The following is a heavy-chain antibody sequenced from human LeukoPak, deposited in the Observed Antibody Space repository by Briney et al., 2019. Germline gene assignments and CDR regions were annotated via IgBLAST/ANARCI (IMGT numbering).Heavy chain of an antibody. V-gene: IGHV3-9*01. CDR3: VRSITMFQH. CDR2: ISWNSGSI. D-gene: IGHD5-24*01. J-gene: IGHJ1*01. Sequence: PGGSLRLSCAASGFTFDDYAMHWVRQAPGKGLEWVSGISWNSGSIGYADSVKGRFTISRDNAKNSVYLQMNSLRAEDTALYYCVRSITMFQHWGQGTLVTVSS. CDR1: GFTFDDYA.